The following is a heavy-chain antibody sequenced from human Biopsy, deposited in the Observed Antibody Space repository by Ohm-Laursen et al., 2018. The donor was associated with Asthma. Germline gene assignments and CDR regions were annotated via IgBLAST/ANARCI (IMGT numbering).Heavy chain of an antibody. D-gene: IGHD6-13*01. CDR3: ARHKHSNSWYKYYFDY. CDR2: VYHSGNT. CDR1: GDSMRGSDYS. J-gene: IGHJ4*02. Sequence: PGTLSLTCGVSGDSMRGSDYSWGWIRQPPGKGLEWIGNVYHSGNTNINPSLQSRVTISVDTSKSQFSLKVSAVTAADTAVYFCARHKHSNSWYKYYFDYWGQGTLVTVSS. V-gene: IGHV4-39*01.